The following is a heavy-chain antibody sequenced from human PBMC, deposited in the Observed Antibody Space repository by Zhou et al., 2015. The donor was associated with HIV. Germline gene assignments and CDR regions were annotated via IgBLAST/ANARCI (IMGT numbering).Heavy chain of an antibody. V-gene: IGHV1-69*02. D-gene: IGHD2-15*01. Sequence: QVQLVQSGAEVKEPGSSVKVSCKASAGTFSSYTINWMRQAPGQGLDWVGRIMPLLDISDSAQKFQDRVIISADKSTYTAYMELTSLTPDDTAVYYCARYCSGGTCFSQYYYGMDVWGQGTTVTVSS. CDR2: IMPLLDIS. CDR3: ARYCSGGTCFSQYYYGMDV. J-gene: IGHJ6*02. CDR1: AGTFSSYT.